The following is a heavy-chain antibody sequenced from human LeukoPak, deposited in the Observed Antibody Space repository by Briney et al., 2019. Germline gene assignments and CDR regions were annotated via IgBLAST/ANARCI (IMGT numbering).Heavy chain of an antibody. D-gene: IGHD2-2*01. V-gene: IGHV3-48*01. CDR1: GFTFSSYS. J-gene: IGHJ6*03. CDR3: ARWGRKYCSSTSCYSNYYYYYMDV. Sequence: TGGFLRLSCAASGFTFSSYSMNWVRQAPGQGLQWVSFISSSSSTIDYADSVKGRFTISRDNAKNSLYLQMNSLRAEDTAVYYCARWGRKYCSSTSCYSNYYYYYMDVWGKGTTVTVSS. CDR2: ISSSSSTI.